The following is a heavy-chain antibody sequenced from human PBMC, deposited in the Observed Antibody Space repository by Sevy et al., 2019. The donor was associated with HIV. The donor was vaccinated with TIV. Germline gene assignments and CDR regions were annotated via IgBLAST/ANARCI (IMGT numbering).Heavy chain of an antibody. V-gene: IGHV1-69*13. J-gene: IGHJ6*02. CDR1: GGTFSSYA. Sequence: ASVKVSCKASGGTFSSYAISWVRQAPGQGLECMGGIIPIFGTANYAQKFQGRVTITADESTSTAYMELSSLRSEDTAVYYCARALDYSNYYYYYGMDVWGQGTTVT. D-gene: IGHD4-4*01. CDR3: ARALDYSNYYYYYGMDV. CDR2: IIPIFGTA.